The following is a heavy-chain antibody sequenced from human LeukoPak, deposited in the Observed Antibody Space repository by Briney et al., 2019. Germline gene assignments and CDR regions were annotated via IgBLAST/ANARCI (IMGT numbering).Heavy chain of an antibody. J-gene: IGHJ2*01. CDR2: IYYSGST. Sequence: SETLSLTCTVSGVSISSVGYYWSWIRQHPGKGLDWIGYIYYSGSTYYNPSLKSRVTISVDTSKNQFSLKLSSVTAADTAVYYCAREEVLGRAGHWYFDLWGRGTLVTVSS. CDR1: GVSISSVGYY. CDR3: AREEVLGRAGHWYFDL. D-gene: IGHD3-10*01. V-gene: IGHV4-31*03.